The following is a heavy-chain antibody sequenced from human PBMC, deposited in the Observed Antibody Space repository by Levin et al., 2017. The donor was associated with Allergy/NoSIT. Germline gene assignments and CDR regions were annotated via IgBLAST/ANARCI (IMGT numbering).Heavy chain of an antibody. Sequence: PSETLSLTCAVYGGSFSGYYWSWIRQPPGKGLEWIGEINHSGSTNYNPSLKSRVTISVDTSKNQFSLKLSSVTAADTAVYYCARIRGRAYYGSGRGYMDVWGKGTTVTVSS. D-gene: IGHD3-10*01. CDR1: GGSFSGYY. CDR2: INHSGST. CDR3: ARIRGRAYYGSGRGYMDV. J-gene: IGHJ6*03. V-gene: IGHV4-34*01.